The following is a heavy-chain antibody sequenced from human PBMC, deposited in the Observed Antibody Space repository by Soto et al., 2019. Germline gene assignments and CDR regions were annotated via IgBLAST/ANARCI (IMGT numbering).Heavy chain of an antibody. CDR3: ARLLGDSWLDY. CDR1: GFTFSSHA. CDR2: ISYDGSNQ. Sequence: GGSLRLSCAASGFTFSSHAMHWVRQAPGKGLEWVAFISYDGSNQHYADSVKGRFTISRDNSENTLYLQMNSLRGEDTAMYYCARLLGDSWLDYWGQGTLVTVSS. D-gene: IGHD6-13*01. J-gene: IGHJ4*02. V-gene: IGHV3-30-3*01.